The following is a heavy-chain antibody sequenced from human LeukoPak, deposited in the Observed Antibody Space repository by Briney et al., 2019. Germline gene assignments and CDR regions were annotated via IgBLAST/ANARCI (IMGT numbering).Heavy chain of an antibody. CDR3: ARERRGYSYGYLDY. CDR2: ISASGGST. V-gene: IGHV3-23*01. D-gene: IGHD5-18*01. Sequence: GGSLRLSCAASGFTFSSSAMSWVRQVPGKGLEWVSGISASGGSTYYADSVRGRFTISRDNAKNSLYLQMNSLRAEGTAVYYCARERRGYSYGYLDYWGQGTLVTVSS. J-gene: IGHJ4*02. CDR1: GFTFSSSA.